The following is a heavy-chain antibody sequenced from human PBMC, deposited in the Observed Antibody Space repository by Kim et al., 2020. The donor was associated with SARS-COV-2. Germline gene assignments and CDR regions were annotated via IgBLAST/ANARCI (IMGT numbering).Heavy chain of an antibody. CDR3: ARRGSGLDYYGSGLYGMDV. CDR1: GYSFTSYW. CDR2: IDPSDSYT. J-gene: IGHJ6*02. D-gene: IGHD3-10*01. Sequence: GESLKISCKGSGYSFTSYWISWVRQMPGKGLEWMGRIDPSDSYTNYSPSFQGHVTISADKSISTAYLQWSSLKASDTAMYYCARRGSGLDYYGSGLYGMDVWGQGTTVTVSS. V-gene: IGHV5-10-1*01.